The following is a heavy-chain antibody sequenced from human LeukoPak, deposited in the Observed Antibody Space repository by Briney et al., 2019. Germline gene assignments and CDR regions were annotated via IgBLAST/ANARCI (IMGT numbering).Heavy chain of an antibody. D-gene: IGHD3-22*01. Sequence: GGSLRLSCAASGFTFDDYPMHWARQGPGKGLEWLSLISGDGATTYYADSVKGRFTISRDNSKNTLYLQMNSLRAEDTAVYYCAKDQENYYDSSGYYYYYYGMDVWGQGTTVTVSS. CDR1: GFTFDDYP. CDR2: ISGDGATT. V-gene: IGHV3-43*02. J-gene: IGHJ6*02. CDR3: AKDQENYYDSSGYYYYYYGMDV.